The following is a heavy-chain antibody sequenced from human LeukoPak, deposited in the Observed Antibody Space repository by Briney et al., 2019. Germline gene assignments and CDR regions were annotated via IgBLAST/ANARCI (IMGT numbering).Heavy chain of an antibody. CDR2: ISGSGEST. CDR3: AKDGADCGTTSCYCDY. CDR1: GFTFSSYA. D-gene: IGHD2-2*01. V-gene: IGHV3-23*01. Sequence: GGSLRLSCAASGFTFSSYAMHWVRQAPGKGLEWVSGISGSGESTDYADSVKGRFTISRDNSKNTLFLQMNSLRAEDKAVYYCAKDGADCGTTSCYCDYWGQGTLVTVSS. J-gene: IGHJ4*02.